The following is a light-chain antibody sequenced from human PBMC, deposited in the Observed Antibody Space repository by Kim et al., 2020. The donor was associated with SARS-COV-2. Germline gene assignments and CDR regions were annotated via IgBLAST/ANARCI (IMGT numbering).Light chain of an antibody. J-gene: IGLJ2*01. V-gene: IGLV3-1*01. CDR1: KLANKY. CDR3: KAWDSAYVV. Sequence: SYELTQPPSVSVSPGQTASIPCSGDKLANKYVCWYQQRPGQSPVLVMYQDTKRPSGIPERFSGSNSGNTATLTISGTQALDEADYYCKAWDSAYVVFGGGTQLTVL. CDR2: QDT.